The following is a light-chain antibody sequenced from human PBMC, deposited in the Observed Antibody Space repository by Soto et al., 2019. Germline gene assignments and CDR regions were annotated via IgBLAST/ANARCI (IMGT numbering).Light chain of an antibody. CDR2: DAS. CDR3: QQCYNWPRGFT. CDR1: QSISTY. Sequence: EIVLTQSPVILSLSPGERATLSCRANQSISTYLAWYQQKPGQAPRLIIFDASNRATGIPARFRGSGSGTDFTLTITSLETEDSAIYYCQQCYNWPRGFTFGQVTTLEIK. J-gene: IGKJ2*01. V-gene: IGKV3-11*01.